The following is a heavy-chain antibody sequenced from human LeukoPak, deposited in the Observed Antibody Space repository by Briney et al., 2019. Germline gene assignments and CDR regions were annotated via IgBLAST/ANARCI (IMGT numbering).Heavy chain of an antibody. V-gene: IGHV4-61*05. D-gene: IGHD3-3*01. CDR2: ISYSGST. CDR3: ARVTSWGLGVVTEPDY. Sequence: SETLSLTCTVSGDSISSSSYYWGWIRQPPGQGLEWIGYISYSGSTNYSPSLKSRVTISVDTSKNQFSLKLSSVTAADTAVYYCARVTSWGLGVVTEPDYWGQGTLVTVSS. J-gene: IGHJ4*02. CDR1: GDSISSSSYY.